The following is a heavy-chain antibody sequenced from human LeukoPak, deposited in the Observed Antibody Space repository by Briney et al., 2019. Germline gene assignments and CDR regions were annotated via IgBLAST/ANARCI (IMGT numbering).Heavy chain of an antibody. J-gene: IGHJ4*02. V-gene: IGHV4-39*01. CDR3: ARVLGSGSYSVLKYYFDY. CDR1: GGSISSSSYY. CDR2: IYYSGST. D-gene: IGHD3-10*01. Sequence: PSETLSLTCTVSGGSISSSSYYWGWIRQPPGKGLEWIGSIYYSGSTYYNPSLKSRVTISVDTSKNQFSLKLSSVTAADTAVYYCARVLGSGSYSVLKYYFDYWGQGTLVTVSS.